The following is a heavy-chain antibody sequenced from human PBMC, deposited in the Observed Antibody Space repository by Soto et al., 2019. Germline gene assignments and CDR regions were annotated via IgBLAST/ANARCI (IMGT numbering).Heavy chain of an antibody. CDR2: ISYDGNVA. CDR3: AKEGPITNWYFDY. J-gene: IGHJ4*02. V-gene: IGHV3-30*18. Sequence: QVQLVESGGGVVQPGRSLRLSCAASGFTFRNYGMHWVRQAPGKGLEWVTVISYDGNVAYYADSVKGRFTVSRDNSKNPLYLQMNSLRTEDTAMYYCAKEGPITNWYFDYWGQGTLVTVSS. CDR1: GFTFRNYG. D-gene: IGHD1-1*01.